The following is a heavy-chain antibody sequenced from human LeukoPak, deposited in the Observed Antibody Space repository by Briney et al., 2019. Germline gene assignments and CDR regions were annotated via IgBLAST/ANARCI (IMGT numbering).Heavy chain of an antibody. CDR3: ARAGIRREYNGYDLDF. Sequence: SGTLSLTCAVSGGSISSSNWWTWVRQTPGKGLAWLWDIYHSGTTNYTPSLKSRVTISVDKSKHQFSLNLSSVTAADTAVCYCARAGIRREYNGYDLDFWGQGILVTVSS. V-gene: IGHV4-4*02. D-gene: IGHD5-12*01. CDR1: GGSISSSNW. J-gene: IGHJ4*02. CDR2: IYHSGTT.